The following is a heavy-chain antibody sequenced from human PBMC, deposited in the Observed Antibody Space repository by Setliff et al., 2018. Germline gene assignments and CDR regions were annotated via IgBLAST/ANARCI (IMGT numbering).Heavy chain of an antibody. Sequence: PSETLSLTCNVPGVSISSYYWSWIRQPPGKGLECIGYIQKSGSANYNPSLMSRVTISVDTSRNQFSLKLRSVTAADTAVYYCARLSWDGLRYYGLDVWGQGATVTVS. CDR1: GVSISSYY. CDR3: ARLSWDGLRYYGLDV. V-gene: IGHV4-59*01. J-gene: IGHJ6*02. D-gene: IGHD3-10*01. CDR2: IQKSGSA.